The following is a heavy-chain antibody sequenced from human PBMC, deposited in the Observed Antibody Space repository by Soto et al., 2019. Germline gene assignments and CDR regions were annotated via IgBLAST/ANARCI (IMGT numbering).Heavy chain of an antibody. CDR2: IYYSGST. CDR3: ARSNGDYEDY. V-gene: IGHV4-59*01. J-gene: IGHJ4*02. D-gene: IGHD4-17*01. CDR1: GDSISSYY. Sequence: SETLSLTCTVSGDSISSYYWSWIRQPPGKGLEWIGYIYYSGSTNYNPSLKSRVTISVDTSKNQFSLKLSSVTAADTAVYYCARSNGDYEDYWSQGTLVTVSS.